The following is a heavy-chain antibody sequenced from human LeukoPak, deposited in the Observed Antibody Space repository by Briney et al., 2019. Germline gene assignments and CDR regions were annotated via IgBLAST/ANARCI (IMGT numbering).Heavy chain of an antibody. CDR1: GGSISSGDYY. Sequence: SETLSLTCTVSGGSISSGDYYWSWLRQPPGKGLEWIGYIYYSGSTYYNPSLKSRVTISVDTSKNQFSLKLSSVTAADTAVYYCAREAGSYFWYFDYWGQGTLVTVSS. CDR2: IYYSGST. CDR3: AREAGSYFWYFDY. J-gene: IGHJ4*02. D-gene: IGHD1-26*01. V-gene: IGHV4-30-4*01.